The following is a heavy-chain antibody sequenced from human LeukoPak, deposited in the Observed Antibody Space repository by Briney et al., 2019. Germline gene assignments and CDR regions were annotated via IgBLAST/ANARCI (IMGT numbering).Heavy chain of an antibody. J-gene: IGHJ4*02. D-gene: IGHD5-24*01. CDR1: GFTFSSYE. CDR3: AGQTRWLQFLDY. V-gene: IGHV3-48*03. CDR2: ISSSGSTI. Sequence: GGSLRLSCAASGFTFSSYETNWVRQAPGKGLEWVSYISSSGSTIYYADSVKGRFTISRDNAKNSLYLQMNSLRAEDTAVYYCAGQTRWLQFLDYWGQGTLVTVSS.